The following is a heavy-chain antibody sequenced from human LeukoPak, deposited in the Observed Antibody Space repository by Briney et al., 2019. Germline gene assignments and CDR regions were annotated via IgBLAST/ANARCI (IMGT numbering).Heavy chain of an antibody. CDR1: GGSISSYY. Sequence: SETLSLTCTVSGGSISSYYWNWIRQPPGKGLEWIGYIYNSGSTNYNPSLKSRVTISVDTSKNQFSLKLSSVTAADTAVYYCARADPSTSSVYFDYWGQGTLVTVSS. D-gene: IGHD2-2*01. J-gene: IGHJ4*02. CDR3: ARADPSTSSVYFDY. V-gene: IGHV4-59*12. CDR2: IYNSGST.